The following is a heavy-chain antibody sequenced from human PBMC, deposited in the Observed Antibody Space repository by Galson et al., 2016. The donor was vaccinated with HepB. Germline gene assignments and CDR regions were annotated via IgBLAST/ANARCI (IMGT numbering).Heavy chain of an antibody. D-gene: IGHD3-10*01. Sequence: SLRLSCAASGFTFSNYNMNWVRQVPGKGLEWVSSISSGGNYMDYADSLKGRFTISRDNAKNSVYLQMNSLRAEDTAVYYCARGPGKHWGQGTLVTVSS. J-gene: IGHJ4*02. V-gene: IGHV3-21*01. CDR1: GFTFSNYN. CDR2: ISSGGNYM. CDR3: ARGPGKH.